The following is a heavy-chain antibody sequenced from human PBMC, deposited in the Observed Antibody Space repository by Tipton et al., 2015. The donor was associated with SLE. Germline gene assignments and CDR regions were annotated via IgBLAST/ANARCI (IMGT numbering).Heavy chain of an antibody. V-gene: IGHV4-61*02. Sequence: TLSLTCTVSGGSISSGSYYWSWIRQPAGKGLEWIGRIYTSGSTNYNPSLKSRVTISVDTSKNQFSLKLSSVTAADTAVYYCARKGLDSSGWYYFDYWGQGTLVTVSS. CDR3: ARKGLDSSGWYYFDY. CDR2: IYTSGST. D-gene: IGHD6-19*01. J-gene: IGHJ4*02. CDR1: GGSISSGSYY.